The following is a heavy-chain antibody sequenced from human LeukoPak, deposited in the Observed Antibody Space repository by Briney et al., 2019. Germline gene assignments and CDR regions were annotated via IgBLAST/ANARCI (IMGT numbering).Heavy chain of an antibody. J-gene: IGHJ4*02. D-gene: IGHD5-12*01. CDR2: INQGGSVK. V-gene: IGHV3-7*01. CDR3: ARVGYSGWNLEY. Sequence: PGGSLRLSCAASGFTFSNYWMRLVRQAPGKGLEWVANINQGGSVKYYADSVKGRFTISRDDAKNSLYVQMNSLRDEDTAVYYCARVGYSGWNLEYWGQGTLVTVSS. CDR1: GFTFSNYW.